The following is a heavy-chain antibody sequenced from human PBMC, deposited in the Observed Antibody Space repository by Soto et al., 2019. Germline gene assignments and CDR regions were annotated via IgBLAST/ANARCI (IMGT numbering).Heavy chain of an antibody. CDR3: ARMIWANYYYYGMDV. V-gene: IGHV3-30-3*01. Sequence: PGGSLRLSCAASGFTFRSYAMHWVRQAPGKGLEWVAVISYDGSNKYYADSVKGRFTISRDNSKNTLYLQMNSLRAEDTAVYYCARMIWANYYYYGMDVWGQGTTVTVSS. CDR1: GFTFRSYA. CDR2: ISYDGSNK. D-gene: IGHD3-16*01. J-gene: IGHJ6*02.